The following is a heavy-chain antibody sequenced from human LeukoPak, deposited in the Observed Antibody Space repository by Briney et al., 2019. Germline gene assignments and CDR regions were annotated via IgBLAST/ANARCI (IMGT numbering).Heavy chain of an antibody. CDR2: ISYDLSNK. Sequence: PGGSLTLFCPASGFTFSSYCMHWVRQAPGKGMEWVAVISYDLSNKYYAVSVKGRFKISRDNSKNTLYLQMNSLRAEDTAVYYCAKDQPNSSGSYYGYFDYWGQGTLVTVP. V-gene: IGHV3-30*18. CDR1: GFTFSSYC. J-gene: IGHJ4*02. CDR3: AKDQPNSSGSYYGYFDY. D-gene: IGHD3-10*01.